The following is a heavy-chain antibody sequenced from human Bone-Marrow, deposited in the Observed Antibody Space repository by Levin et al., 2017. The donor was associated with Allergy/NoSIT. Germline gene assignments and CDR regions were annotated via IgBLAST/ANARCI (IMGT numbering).Heavy chain of an antibody. Sequence: GGSLRLSCTASGFTLSSYGMNWVRRAPGKGLEWVSSVSTSSNYIEYADSVKGRFTTSRDNAKNSLHLEMNSLRVEDTAVYYCARGKGLVGGVDYYNNGVDVWGQGTTVTVSS. D-gene: IGHD1-26*01. J-gene: IGHJ6*02. V-gene: IGHV3-21*01. CDR2: VSTSSNYI. CDR1: GFTLSSYG. CDR3: ARGKGLVGGVDYYNNGVDV.